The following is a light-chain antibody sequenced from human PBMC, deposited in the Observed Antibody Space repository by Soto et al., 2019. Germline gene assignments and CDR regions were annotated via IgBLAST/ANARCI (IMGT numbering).Light chain of an antibody. CDR2: DSS. Sequence: DIQMTQSPSTLSASVGDRVTITCRASQSISSWLAWYQQKPGKAPKLLIYDSSSLESGVPSRFSGSGSRTEFTLTISRLQPDDFATYYCQQYNSYSTFGQGTKVDIK. CDR3: QQYNSYST. V-gene: IGKV1-5*01. J-gene: IGKJ1*01. CDR1: QSISSW.